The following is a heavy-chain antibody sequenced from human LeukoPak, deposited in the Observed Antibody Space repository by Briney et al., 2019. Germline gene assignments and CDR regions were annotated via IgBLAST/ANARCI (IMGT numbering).Heavy chain of an antibody. CDR3: ARAGSITAADY. Sequence: ASVKVSCKASGGTFSSYAISWVRQAPGQGLEWMGRIIPILGLANYAQKFQGRVTITADKSTSTAYMELSSLRSEDTAVYYCARAGSITAADYWGQGTLVTVSS. V-gene: IGHV1-69*04. CDR2: IIPILGLA. D-gene: IGHD6-25*01. CDR1: GGTFSSYA. J-gene: IGHJ4*02.